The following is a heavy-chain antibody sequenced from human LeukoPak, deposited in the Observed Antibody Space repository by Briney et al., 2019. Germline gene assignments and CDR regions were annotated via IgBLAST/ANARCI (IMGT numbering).Heavy chain of an antibody. J-gene: IGHJ4*02. V-gene: IGHV1-46*01. CDR3: ARAGAGYYYFDY. D-gene: IGHD3-9*01. CDR1: GYTFTSYY. CDR2: INPSGGST. Sequence: ASVKVSCKASGYTFTSYYMHWVRQAPGQGLEWMGIINPSGGSTSYAQKFQGRVTMTRDTSTSTAYMELSSLRSEDTAVYHCARAGAGYYYFDYWGQGTLVTVSS.